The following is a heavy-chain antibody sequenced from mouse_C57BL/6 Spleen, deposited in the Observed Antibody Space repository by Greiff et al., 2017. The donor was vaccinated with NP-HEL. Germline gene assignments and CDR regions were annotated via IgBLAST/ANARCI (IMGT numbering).Heavy chain of an antibody. J-gene: IGHJ2*01. CDR2: INPSTGGT. Sequence: EVQLQQSGPELVKPGASVKISCKASGYSFTGYYMNWVKQSPEKSLEWIGEINPSTGGTTYNQKFKAKATLTVDKSSSTAYMQLKSLTSEDSAVYYCASHYGSSYHFDYWGQGTTLTVSS. D-gene: IGHD1-1*01. V-gene: IGHV1-42*01. CDR1: GYSFTGYY. CDR3: ASHYGSSYHFDY.